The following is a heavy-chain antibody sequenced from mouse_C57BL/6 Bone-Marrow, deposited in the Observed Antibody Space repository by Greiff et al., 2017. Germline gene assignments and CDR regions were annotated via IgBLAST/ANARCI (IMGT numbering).Heavy chain of an antibody. CDR1: GYTFTSYW. D-gene: IGHD1-1*01. V-gene: IGHV1-5*01. Sequence: VQLKESGTVLARPGASVKMSCKTSGYTFTSYWMHWVKQRPGQGLEWIGAIYPGNSDTSYNQKFKGKAKLTAVTSASTAYMELSSLTNEDSAVYYCTVTTVVAYIYYYAMDYWGQGTSVTVSS. CDR2: IYPGNSDT. CDR3: TVTTVVAYIYYYAMDY. J-gene: IGHJ4*01.